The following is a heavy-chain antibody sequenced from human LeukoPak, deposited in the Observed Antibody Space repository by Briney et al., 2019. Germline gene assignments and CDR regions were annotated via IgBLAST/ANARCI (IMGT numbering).Heavy chain of an antibody. Sequence: PSETLSLTCTVSGGSVSSYYWSWIRRPPGRGLEWIASLSHSASSDSNPSLTSRVTTLVDTSTNQFSLKLTSVTAADTAVYYCARARYANAWYAFDIWGHGTMVTV. D-gene: IGHD2-2*01. CDR1: GGSVSSYY. CDR2: LSHSASS. CDR3: ARARYANAWYAFDI. J-gene: IGHJ3*02. V-gene: IGHV4-59*02.